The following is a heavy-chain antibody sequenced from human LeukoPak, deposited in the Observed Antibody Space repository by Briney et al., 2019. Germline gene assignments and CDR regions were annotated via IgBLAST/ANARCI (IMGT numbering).Heavy chain of an antibody. CDR2: IYYSGST. V-gene: IGHV4-59*01. CDR1: GGSISSYY. CDR3: ARDSTGTAFGY. D-gene: IGHD1-1*01. Sequence: SETLSLTCTVSGGSISSYYWSWIRQPPGKGLEWIGYIYYSGSTNYNPSLKSRVTISVDTSKNQFSLKLSSVTAADTAVYYCARDSTGTAFGYWGQGTLVTVSS. J-gene: IGHJ4*02.